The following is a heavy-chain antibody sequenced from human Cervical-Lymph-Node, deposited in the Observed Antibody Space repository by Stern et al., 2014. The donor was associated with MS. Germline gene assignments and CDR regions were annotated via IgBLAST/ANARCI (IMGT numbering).Heavy chain of an antibody. CDR1: GFSLSTHGVG. Sequence: QITLKESGPTLVRPTQTLTLTCTFSGFSLSTHGVGVGWIRQPPGKALEWLALIYWDDDKRYSPSLKSRLAITKDTSKKQVVLTVTNLDPVDTATYYCVHAHVGLDPWGQGILVTVSS. D-gene: IGHD3-16*01. CDR3: VHAHVGLDP. J-gene: IGHJ5*02. CDR2: IYWDDDK. V-gene: IGHV2-5*02.